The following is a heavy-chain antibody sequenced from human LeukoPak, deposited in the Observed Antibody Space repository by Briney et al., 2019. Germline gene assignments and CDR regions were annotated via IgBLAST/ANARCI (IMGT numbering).Heavy chain of an antibody. V-gene: IGHV3-23*01. CDR1: GFSCSNYA. Sequence: GGSLRLSCAASGFSCSNYAMAWVRQAPGKGLEGCSSISGSGVSTYSADSVKGRFTVSRDNSKNTLTLQMSSLGADDTAIYYCAKISGRYSSASYDYWGQGTLVTVSS. J-gene: IGHJ4*02. CDR2: ISGSGVST. D-gene: IGHD2-15*01. CDR3: AKISGRYSSASYDY.